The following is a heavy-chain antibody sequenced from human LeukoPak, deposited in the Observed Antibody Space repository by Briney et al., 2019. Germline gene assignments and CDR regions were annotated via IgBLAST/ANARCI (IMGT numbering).Heavy chain of an antibody. CDR1: GIVFSDYS. V-gene: IGHV3-23*01. J-gene: IGHJ2*01. Sequence: GGSLRLSCTAPGIVFSDYSMTWVRQAPGKGLAWVSTISGRGESTFYADSVKGRFTASRDYSENTHYLQMNSLSLEDTALYYCAKGGHFSFFDVWGRGTLVTVSS. CDR2: ISGRGEST. CDR3: AKGGHFSFFDV.